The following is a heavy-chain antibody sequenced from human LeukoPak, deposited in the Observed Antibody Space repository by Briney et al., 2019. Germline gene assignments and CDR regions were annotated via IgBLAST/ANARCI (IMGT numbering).Heavy chain of an antibody. Sequence: ASVKVSCKVSGYTLTELSMHWVRQAPGKGLEWMGGFDPEDGETIYAQKFQGRVTMTEDTSTDTAYMELSSLRFEDMAVYFCAREGDPMVLPTLHHNNWFDPWGQGTRVTVSS. CDR1: GYTLTELS. D-gene: IGHD2/OR15-2a*01. J-gene: IGHJ5*02. CDR3: AREGDPMVLPTLHHNNWFDP. V-gene: IGHV1-24*01. CDR2: FDPEDGET.